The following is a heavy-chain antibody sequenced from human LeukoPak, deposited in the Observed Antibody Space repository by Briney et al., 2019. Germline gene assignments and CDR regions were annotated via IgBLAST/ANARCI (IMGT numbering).Heavy chain of an antibody. Sequence: SETLSLTCAVSGYSISSGYYWGWIRQPPGKGLEWIGSIYHSGSTYYNPSLKSRVTISVDTSKNQFSLKLSSVTAADTAVYYCARGRTCSSTSCSYYYYYYMDVWGKGTTVTVSS. CDR3: ARGRTCSSTSCSYYYYYYMDV. CDR2: IYHSGST. CDR1: GYSISSGYY. D-gene: IGHD2-2*01. V-gene: IGHV4-38-2*01. J-gene: IGHJ6*03.